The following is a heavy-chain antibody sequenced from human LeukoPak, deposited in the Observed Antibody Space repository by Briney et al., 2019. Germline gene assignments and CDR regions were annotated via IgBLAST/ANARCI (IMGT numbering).Heavy chain of an antibody. CDR2: IIPIFGTA. J-gene: IGHJ4*02. Sequence: GASMKVSCKASGYTFTSYGISWVRQAPGQGLEWMGGIIPIFGTANYAQKFQGRVTITADESTSTAYMELSSLRSEDTAVYYCARAYGGTLDFWGQGTLVTVSS. D-gene: IGHD4/OR15-4a*01. CDR1: GYTFTSYG. CDR3: ARAYGGTLDF. V-gene: IGHV1-69*13.